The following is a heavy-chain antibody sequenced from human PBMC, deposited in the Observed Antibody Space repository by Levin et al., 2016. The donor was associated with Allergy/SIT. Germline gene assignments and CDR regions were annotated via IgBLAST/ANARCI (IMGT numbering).Heavy chain of an antibody. V-gene: IGHV4-61*01. Sequence: SETLSLTCTVSGGSVNSINFYWSWIRQPPGKGLEWIGYIYFSGGTNYNPSLKSRVTMSGDTSKNQFSLNLTSVTAADTAVYYCAREWRDTATPTNCWFDLWGQGTLVTVSS. D-gene: IGHD5-18*01. CDR1: GGSVNSINFY. CDR2: IYFSGGT. J-gene: IGHJ5*02. CDR3: AREWRDTATPTNCWFDL.